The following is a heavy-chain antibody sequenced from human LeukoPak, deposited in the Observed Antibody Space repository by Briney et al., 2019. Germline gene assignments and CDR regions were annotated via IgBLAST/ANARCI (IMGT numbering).Heavy chain of an antibody. Sequence: SETLSLTCAVYGGSFSGYYWSWIRQPPGKGLEWIGEINHRGSTNYNPSLKSRVTISVDTSKNQFSLKLSSVTAADTAVYYCARGGQWLVTWYFDYWGQGTLVTVSS. CDR1: GGSFSGYY. CDR2: INHRGST. D-gene: IGHD6-19*01. V-gene: IGHV4-34*01. CDR3: ARGGQWLVTWYFDY. J-gene: IGHJ4*02.